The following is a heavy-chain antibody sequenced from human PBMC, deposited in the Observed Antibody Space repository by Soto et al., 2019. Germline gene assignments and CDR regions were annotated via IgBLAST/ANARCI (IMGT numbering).Heavy chain of an antibody. V-gene: IGHV1-2*02. CDR1: GYTFTGYY. CDR3: ARWGRGYCRGGSCYSDYYYSYGMDV. J-gene: IGHJ6*02. Sequence: ASVKVSCKASGYTFTGYYMHWVRQSPGQGLEWMGWINPNSGGTNYAQKFQGRVTMTRDTSISTAYMELSRLRSDDTAVYYCARWGRGYCRGGSCYSDYYYSYGMDVWGQGTTVTVSS. CDR2: INPNSGGT. D-gene: IGHD2-15*01.